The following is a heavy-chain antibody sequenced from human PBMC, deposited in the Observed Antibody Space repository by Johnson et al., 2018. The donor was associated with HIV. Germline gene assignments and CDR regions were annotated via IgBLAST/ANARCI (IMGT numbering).Heavy chain of an antibody. Sequence: EVQLVESGGGLVKPGGSLRLSCAASGFTFSNAWMSWVRQAPGKGLEWVGRIKSKTDGGTTDYAAPVKGRFTISRDDSKNTLYLQMNSLKTEDTAVYYCQNGWASSYGWGDDAFDIWGQGTMVTVSS. CDR2: IKSKTDGGTT. J-gene: IGHJ3*02. CDR3: QNGWASSYGWGDDAFDI. D-gene: IGHD3-10*01. V-gene: IGHV3-15*01. CDR1: GFTFSNAW.